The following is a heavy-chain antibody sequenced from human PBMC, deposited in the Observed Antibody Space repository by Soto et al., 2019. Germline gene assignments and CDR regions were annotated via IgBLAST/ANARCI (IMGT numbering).Heavy chain of an antibody. CDR3: AKGGAIVAAGTRVYLYNAMDV. Sequence: QVQLVQSGTEVKRPGESVKVSCKASGYTFTGYYVHWVRQAPGQGLLWMGWINPNSGDTYLAQRFQGRVTMNRDTSIGTAYMELRGLTSDDTAEYYCAKGGAIVAAGTRVYLYNAMDVWGQGTTVTVSS. CDR2: INPNSGDT. CDR1: GYTFTGYY. V-gene: IGHV1-2*02. D-gene: IGHD1-26*01. J-gene: IGHJ6*02.